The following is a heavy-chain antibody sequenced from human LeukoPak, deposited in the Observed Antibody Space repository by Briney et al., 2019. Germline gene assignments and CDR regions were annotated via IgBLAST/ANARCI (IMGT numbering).Heavy chain of an antibody. CDR2: FDPEDGET. CDR1: GYTLTELS. J-gene: IGHJ4*02. Sequence: ASVKVSCKVSGYTLTELSMHWVRQAPGKGLEWMGGFDPEDGETIYAQKFQGRVTMTEDTSTDTAYMELSSLRSEDTAVYYCAGYYDSSGELYFDYWGQGTLVTVSS. V-gene: IGHV1-24*01. D-gene: IGHD3-22*01. CDR3: AGYYDSSGELYFDY.